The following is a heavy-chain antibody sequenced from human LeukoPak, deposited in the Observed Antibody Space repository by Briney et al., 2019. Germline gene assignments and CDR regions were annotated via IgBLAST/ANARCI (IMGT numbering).Heavy chain of an antibody. CDR1: GFTFSSYA. D-gene: IGHD2-15*01. J-gene: IGHJ3*02. V-gene: IGHV3-23*01. CDR3: AKAWIVVVVPDAFDI. CDR2: ISGSGGST. Sequence: GGSLRLSCAASGFTFSSYAMSWVSQAPGKGLEWVSAISGSGGSTYYADSVKGRFTISRDNSKNTLYLQMNSLRAEDTAVYYCAKAWIVVVVPDAFDIWGQGTMVTVSS.